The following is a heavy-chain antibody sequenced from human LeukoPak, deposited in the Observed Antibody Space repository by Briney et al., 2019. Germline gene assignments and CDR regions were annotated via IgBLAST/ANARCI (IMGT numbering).Heavy chain of an antibody. V-gene: IGHV3-7*01. J-gene: IGHJ6*03. Sequence: PGGSLRLSCAASGFTFSSYWMSWVRQAPGKGLEWVANIKKDGSEKYYVDSVKGRFTISRDNAKNSLYLQMNSLRAEDTAVYYCARLLHPVFYYYYYMDVWGKGTTVTISS. CDR1: GFTFSSYW. CDR3: ARLLHPVFYYYYYMDV. CDR2: IKKDGSEK.